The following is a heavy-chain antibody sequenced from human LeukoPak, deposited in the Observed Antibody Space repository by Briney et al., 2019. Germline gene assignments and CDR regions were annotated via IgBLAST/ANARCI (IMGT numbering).Heavy chain of an antibody. CDR2: IKQDGSEK. CDR3: VRGPHIAATSY. V-gene: IGHV3-7*03. CDR1: GFSFNNYR. Sequence: PLGGSLRLSCVASGFSFNNYRMTWVRQAPGKGLEWVANIKQDGSEKQYVDSVKGRFAISRDNAKKSLYSQINTLRAEDTAVYYCVRGPHIAATSYWGQGTLVTVSS. D-gene: IGHD6-25*01. J-gene: IGHJ4*02.